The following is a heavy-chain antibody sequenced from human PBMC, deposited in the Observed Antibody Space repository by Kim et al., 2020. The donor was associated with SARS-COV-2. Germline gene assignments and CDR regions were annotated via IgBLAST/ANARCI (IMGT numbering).Heavy chain of an antibody. Sequence: TNSHPSLESRVTISLDTSKNHFPLKLSSVTAADTAVYYCARGPTRNYFDYWGQGSLVTVSS. V-gene: IGHV4-61*03. J-gene: IGHJ4*02. CDR3: ARGPTRNYFDY. CDR2: T.